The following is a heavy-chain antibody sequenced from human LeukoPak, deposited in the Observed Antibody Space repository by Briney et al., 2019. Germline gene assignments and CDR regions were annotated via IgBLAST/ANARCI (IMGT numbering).Heavy chain of an antibody. Sequence: SETLSLTCTVSGGSISSYYWSWLRQPPGKGLEWIGYIYYSGSTNYNPSLKSRVTISVDTSKNQFSLKLSSVTAADTAVYYCARAGVAVAGGGWFDPWGQGTLVTVSS. V-gene: IGHV4-59*01. CDR3: ARAGVAVAGGGWFDP. CDR2: IYYSGST. CDR1: GGSISSYY. D-gene: IGHD6-19*01. J-gene: IGHJ5*02.